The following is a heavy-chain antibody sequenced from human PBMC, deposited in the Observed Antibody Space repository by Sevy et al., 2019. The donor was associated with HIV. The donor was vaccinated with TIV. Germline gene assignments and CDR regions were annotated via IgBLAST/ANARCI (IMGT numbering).Heavy chain of an antibody. CDR1: GYSFTEFY. D-gene: IGHD1-1*01. Sequence: ASVKVSCKASGYSFTEFYMHWVRQAPGQGLEWMGIIKPNDDFIRHAQRFQGRITMTRDASTRTVYMELSSLRSEDTAMYYCARDVSLGTTDGFYFDYWGQGTLVTVSS. J-gene: IGHJ4*02. CDR2: IKPNDDFI. V-gene: IGHV1-46*01. CDR3: ARDVSLGTTDGFYFDY.